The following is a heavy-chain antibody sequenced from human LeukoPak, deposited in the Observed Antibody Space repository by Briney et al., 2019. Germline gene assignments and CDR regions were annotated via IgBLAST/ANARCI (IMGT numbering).Heavy chain of an antibody. J-gene: IGHJ6*03. CDR2: ISGSGGST. D-gene: IGHD2-2*01. Sequence: GGSLRLSCAASGFTFSSYAMSWVRQAPGKGLEWVSAISGSGGSTYYADSVKGRFTISRDNSKNTLYLQMNSLRAEDTAVYYCAKDRGDCSSTSCSNYYYYMDVWGKGTTVTVSS. CDR3: AKDRGDCSSTSCSNYYYYMDV. CDR1: GFTFSSYA. V-gene: IGHV3-23*01.